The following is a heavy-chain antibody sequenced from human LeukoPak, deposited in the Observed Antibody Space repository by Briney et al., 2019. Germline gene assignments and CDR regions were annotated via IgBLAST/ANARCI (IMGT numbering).Heavy chain of an antibody. CDR2: IYTSGST. CDR1: GGSISSGSYY. Sequence: PSETLSLTCTVSGGSISSGSYYWSWLRQPAGKGLEWIGRIYTSGSTNYNPSLKSRVTISVDTSKNQFSLKLSSVTAADTAVYYCAREISYSGSYLGWGQGTLVTVSS. V-gene: IGHV4-61*02. CDR3: AREISYSGSYLG. J-gene: IGHJ4*02. D-gene: IGHD1-26*01.